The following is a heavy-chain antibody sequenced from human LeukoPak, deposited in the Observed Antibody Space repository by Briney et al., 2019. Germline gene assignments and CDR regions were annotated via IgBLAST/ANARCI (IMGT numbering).Heavy chain of an antibody. J-gene: IGHJ6*02. D-gene: IGHD3-9*01. CDR3: AKVGGYFDWFRQGMDV. Sequence: GRSLGLSCAASGFTFRSHGMHWVRQAPGKGLEWVAVIWYDGSNKYYADSVKGRFTISRDNSKNTLYLQMNSLRAEDTAVYYCAKVGGYFDWFRQGMDVWGQGTTVTVSS. CDR1: GFTFRSHG. CDR2: IWYDGSNK. V-gene: IGHV3-33*06.